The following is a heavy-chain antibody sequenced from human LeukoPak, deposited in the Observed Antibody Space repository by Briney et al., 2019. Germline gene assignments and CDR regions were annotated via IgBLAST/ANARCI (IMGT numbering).Heavy chain of an antibody. V-gene: IGHV1-2*02. CDR1: GYTFTGYY. CDR2: INPNSGGT. D-gene: IGHD1-26*01. J-gene: IGHJ4*02. CDR3: ARPWSGSYYHFDY. Sequence: ASVKVSCKGSGYTFTGYYMHWVRQAPGQGLEWMGWINPNSGGTNYAQKFQGRVTMTRDTSISTAYMELSRLRSDDTAVYYCARPWSGSYYHFDYWGQGTLVTVSS.